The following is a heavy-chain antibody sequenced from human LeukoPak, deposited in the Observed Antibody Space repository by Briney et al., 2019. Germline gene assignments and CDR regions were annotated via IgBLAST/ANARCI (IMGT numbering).Heavy chain of an antibody. CDR1: GFTFSRYG. D-gene: IGHD5-12*01. J-gene: IGHJ4*02. CDR3: ARGPSGYHNT. V-gene: IGHV3-23*01. CDR2: ISGSGGST. Sequence: SGGSLRLSCAASGFTFSRYGMSWVRQAPGKGLEWVSAISGSGGSTYYADSVKGRFTISRDNSKNTLYLQMNSLRAEDTAVYYCARGPSGYHNTGGQGTLVTVSS.